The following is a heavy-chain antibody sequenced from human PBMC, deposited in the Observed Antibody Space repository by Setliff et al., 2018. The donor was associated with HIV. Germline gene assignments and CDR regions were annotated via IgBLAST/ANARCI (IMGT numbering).Heavy chain of an antibody. CDR3: ARDRQPLSSSGWGSHMDV. D-gene: IGHD6-19*01. CDR2: MNSDGSGA. J-gene: IGHJ6*02. V-gene: IGHV3-64*02. CDR1: GFTFSYYA. Sequence: GGSLRLSCAASGFTFSYYAIHWVRQAPGMGLQYVSGMNSDGSGAYYADSVKGRFIVSRDNSKNTLYLQMGSLRTEDMAVYFCARDRQPLSSSGWGSHMDVWGQGTTVTVSS.